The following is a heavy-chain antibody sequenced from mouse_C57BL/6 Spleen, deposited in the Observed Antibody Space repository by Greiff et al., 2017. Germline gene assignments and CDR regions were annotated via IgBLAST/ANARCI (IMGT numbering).Heavy chain of an antibody. CDR3: ARWGHDYDYETGVGN. V-gene: IGHV1-80*01. CDR2: IYPGDGDT. Sequence: QVTLKESGAELVKPGASVKISCKASGYAFSSYWMNWVKQRPGKGLEWIGQIYPGDGDTNYNGKFKGKSTLTADKSSSTAYMQLSSLTSEDSAVDFCARWGHDYDYETGVGNWGQGTTLTVSS. J-gene: IGHJ2*01. D-gene: IGHD2-4*01. CDR1: GYAFSSYW.